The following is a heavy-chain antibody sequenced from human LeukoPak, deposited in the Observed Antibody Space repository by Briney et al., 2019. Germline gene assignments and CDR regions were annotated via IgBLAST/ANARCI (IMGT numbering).Heavy chain of an antibody. D-gene: IGHD4-23*01. J-gene: IGHJ6*02. CDR1: GYSFTSYW. Sequence: GESLKISCKGSGYSFTSYWIGWVRQMPGKGLEWMGIIYPGDSDTRYSPSFQGQVTISADKPISTAYLQWSSLKASDTAMYYCARHSFDYGGNPRENYYYYGMDVWGQGTTVTVSS. CDR2: IYPGDSDT. V-gene: IGHV5-51*01. CDR3: ARHSFDYGGNPRENYYYYGMDV.